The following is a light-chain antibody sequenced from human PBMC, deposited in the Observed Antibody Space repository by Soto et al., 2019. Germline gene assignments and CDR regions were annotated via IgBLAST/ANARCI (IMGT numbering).Light chain of an antibody. V-gene: IGLV1-40*01. J-gene: IGLJ1*01. CDR1: DSNIGADYG. CDR2: GDS. CDR3: QSYDRIRSAYV. Sequence: QSVLTQPPSVYGAPGQRVTISCTGFDSNIGADYGVHWYQQFPGTAPKLLIYGDSYRPSGVSGRFSGSKSGTSASLAITGLQADDEADYYCQSYDRIRSAYVFGTGTKLTVL.